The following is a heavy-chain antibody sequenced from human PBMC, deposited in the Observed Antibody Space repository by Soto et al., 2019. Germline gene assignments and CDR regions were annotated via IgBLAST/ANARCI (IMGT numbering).Heavy chain of an antibody. CDR3: ASPPSRDIVVVPAAALYY. J-gene: IGHJ4*02. V-gene: IGHV1-69*02. Sequence: ASVKVSCKASGGTFSSYTISWVRQAPGQGLEWMGRIIPILGIANYAQKFQGRVTITADKSTSTAYMELSSLRSEDTAVYYCASPPSRDIVVVPAAALYYWGQGTLVTVSS. CDR1: GGTFSSYT. D-gene: IGHD2-2*01. CDR2: IIPILGIA.